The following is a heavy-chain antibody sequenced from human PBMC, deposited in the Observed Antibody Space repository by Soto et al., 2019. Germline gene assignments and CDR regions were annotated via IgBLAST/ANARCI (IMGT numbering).Heavy chain of an antibody. J-gene: IGHJ4*02. CDR2: SSWNSGNI. Sequence: EVQLVESGGGLVQPGRSLRLSCAASGFIFENSGMHWVRQAPGKGLEWVSGSSWNSGNIGYADSVKGRFSISRDNAKKSLYLQMNSLRPDDTAFYFCVKAGVRDLIVEVPVYFDIWGLGTLVTVSS. CDR3: VKAGVRDLIVEVPVYFDI. V-gene: IGHV3-9*01. D-gene: IGHD2-21*01. CDR1: GFIFENSG.